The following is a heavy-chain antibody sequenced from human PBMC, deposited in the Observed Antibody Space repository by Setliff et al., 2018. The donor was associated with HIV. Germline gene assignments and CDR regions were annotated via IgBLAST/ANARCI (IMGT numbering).Heavy chain of an antibody. V-gene: IGHV1-2*02. J-gene: IGHJ6*03. CDR2: INPSSGGT. Sequence: ASVKVSCKASGYTFGDHYIHWVRQAPGQGLEWMGWINPSSGGTKFAQKFQGRVTMTRDTSINTAYMEMSRLRSEDTAVYYCARETYYGSGSYLPTEYYYYYMDVWDKGTTVTVSS. D-gene: IGHD3-10*01. CDR1: GYTFGDHY. CDR3: ARETYYGSGSYLPTEYYYYYMDV.